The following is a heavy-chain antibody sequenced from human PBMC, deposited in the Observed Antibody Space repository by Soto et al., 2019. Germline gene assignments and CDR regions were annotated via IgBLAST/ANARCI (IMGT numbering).Heavy chain of an antibody. Sequence: QVHLQESGPGLVKPSETLSLTCSVSGRSMSSNYWSWIRQSPDKGLVWLGYVFYGGTDYNPSLEGRITMSVETSKSQFSLKLTSVTAADTAVYYCASYRGALYFDSWGQGILVTVSS. CDR2: VFYGGT. CDR3: ASYRGALYFDS. CDR1: GRSMSSNY. V-gene: IGHV4-59*01. J-gene: IGHJ4*02. D-gene: IGHD4-4*01.